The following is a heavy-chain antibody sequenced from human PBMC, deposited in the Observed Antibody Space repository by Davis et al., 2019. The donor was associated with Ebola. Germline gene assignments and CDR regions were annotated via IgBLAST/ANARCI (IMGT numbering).Heavy chain of an antibody. CDR1: GGSFSGYY. V-gene: IGHV4-34*01. D-gene: IGHD2-15*01. CDR2: INHSGST. J-gene: IGHJ4*02. CDR3: ARRERRHCSGGSCSKKWDY. Sequence: LSCAVYGGSFSGYYWSWIRQPPGKGLGWIGEINHSGSTNYNPSLKSRVTISVDTSKNQFSLKLSSVTAADTAVYYCARRERRHCSGGSCSKKWDYWGQGTLVTVSS.